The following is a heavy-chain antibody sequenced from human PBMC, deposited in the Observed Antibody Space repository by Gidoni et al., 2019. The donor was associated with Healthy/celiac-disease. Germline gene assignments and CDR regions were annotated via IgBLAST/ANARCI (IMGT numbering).Heavy chain of an antibody. J-gene: IGHJ4*02. V-gene: IGHV4-59*01. Sequence: QVQLQESGPGLVKPSETLSLTCTVSGGSISSYYWSWIRQPPGKGLEWIGYIYYSGSTNYNPSLKSRVTISVDTSKNQFSLKLSSVTAADTAVYYCARERGYYYDSSGYYYYFDYWGQGTLVTVSS. CDR3: ARERGYYYDSSGYYYYFDY. D-gene: IGHD3-22*01. CDR1: GGSISSYY. CDR2: IYYSGST.